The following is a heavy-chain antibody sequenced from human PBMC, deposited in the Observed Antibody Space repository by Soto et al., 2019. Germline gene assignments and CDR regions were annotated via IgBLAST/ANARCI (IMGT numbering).Heavy chain of an antibody. CDR1: GYSISSGYY. D-gene: IGHD4-17*01. Sequence: PSETLSLTCTVSGYSISSGYYWSWIRQTPGKGLEWIGSISHSGTSFYNPSLRSRVTISVDTSKNQFSLKLSSVTAADTAVYYCARTTVEYGMDVWGQGTTVTAP. V-gene: IGHV4-38-2*02. CDR3: ARTTVEYGMDV. CDR2: ISHSGTS. J-gene: IGHJ6*02.